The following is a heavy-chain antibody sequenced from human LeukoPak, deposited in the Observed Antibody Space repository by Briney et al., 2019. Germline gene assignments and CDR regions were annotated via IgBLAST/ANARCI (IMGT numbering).Heavy chain of an antibody. Sequence: GSLRLSCAASGFTFDDYAMHWVRQAPGKGLEWVSAISGSGGSTYYADSVKGRFTISRDNSKNTLYLQMNSLRAEDTAVYYCAKGHSSGWYYFDYWGQGTLVTVSS. CDR3: AKGHSSGWYYFDY. J-gene: IGHJ4*02. V-gene: IGHV3-23*01. D-gene: IGHD6-19*01. CDR2: ISGSGGST. CDR1: GFTFDDYA.